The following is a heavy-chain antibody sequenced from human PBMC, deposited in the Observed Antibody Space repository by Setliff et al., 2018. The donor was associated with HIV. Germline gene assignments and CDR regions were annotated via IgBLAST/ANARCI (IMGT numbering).Heavy chain of an antibody. D-gene: IGHD3-10*01. J-gene: IGHJ6*03. CDR2: INPSSGGT. CDR1: GYTFSGYY. CDR3: ARKKKDYYGSGSYSGYYYYYHMDV. Sequence: GASVKVSCKASGYTFSGYYIHWVRQAPGQGLEWMGWINPSSGGTNYAQKFQGRVNMTRDTSITTAYLELSSLRSDDTAVFFCARKKKDYYGSGSYSGYYYYYHMDVWGQGTTVTVSS. V-gene: IGHV1-2*02.